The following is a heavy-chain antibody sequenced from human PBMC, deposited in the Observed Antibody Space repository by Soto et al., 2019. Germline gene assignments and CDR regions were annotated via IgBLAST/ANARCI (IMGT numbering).Heavy chain of an antibody. CDR1: GDSISSADYY. J-gene: IGHJ4*02. CDR3: AREGASDVITFDGYKPIGF. Sequence: QVQLQESGPGLVKPSQTLSLTCTVSGDSISSADYYWSWIRLPPGKGLEWIGYIYYSGSTYYNPSLKSRVTLSVDSSKNQFSLKLSSVTAADTAVYYCAREGASDVITFDGYKPIGFWRQGTLVTVSS. V-gene: IGHV4-30-4*01. D-gene: IGHD3-16*01. CDR2: IYYSGST.